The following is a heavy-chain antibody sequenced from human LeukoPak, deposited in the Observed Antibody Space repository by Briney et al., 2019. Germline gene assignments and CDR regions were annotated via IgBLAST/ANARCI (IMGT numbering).Heavy chain of an antibody. J-gene: IGHJ4*02. CDR3: ARDFPPHGYSGSSR. CDR2: IYSGGST. Sequence: GGSLRLSCAASGFTVSSNYMSWVRQAPGKGLEWVSVIYSGGSTYYADSVKGRFTISRDNSKNTLYLQMNGLRAEDTAVYYCARDFPPHGYSGSSRWGQGTLVTVSS. D-gene: IGHD1-26*01. V-gene: IGHV3-53*01. CDR1: GFTVSSNY.